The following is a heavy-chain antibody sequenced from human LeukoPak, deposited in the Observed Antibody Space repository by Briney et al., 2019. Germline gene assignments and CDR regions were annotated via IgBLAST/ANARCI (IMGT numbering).Heavy chain of an antibody. Sequence: GGSLRLSCTASGLTFSDYSMNWVRQAPGKGLEWVSYISSTGNPRHYAESVEGRFTISRDNAKTSLYLRMNSLRAEDTAVYYCARDPPPIVGATFQAFDIWGQGTMVTVSS. CDR3: ARDPPPIVGATFQAFDI. CDR2: ISSTGNPR. D-gene: IGHD1-26*01. V-gene: IGHV3-48*04. J-gene: IGHJ3*02. CDR1: GLTFSDYS.